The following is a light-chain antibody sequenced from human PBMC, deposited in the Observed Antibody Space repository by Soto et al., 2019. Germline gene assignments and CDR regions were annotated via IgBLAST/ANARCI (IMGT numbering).Light chain of an antibody. Sequence: QSALTQPRSVSGSPGQSVTISCTGASSDVGGYNYVSWYQQNPGKAPKLMIYDVSKRPSGVPDRFSGSKSGNTASLTISGLQAEDEADYYCCSYAGNYIFVFGTGTKVTVL. V-gene: IGLV2-11*01. CDR1: SSDVGGYNY. CDR3: CSYAGNYIFV. CDR2: DVS. J-gene: IGLJ1*01.